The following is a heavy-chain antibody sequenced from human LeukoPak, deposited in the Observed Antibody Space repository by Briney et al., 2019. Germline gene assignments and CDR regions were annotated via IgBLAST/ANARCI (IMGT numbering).Heavy chain of an antibody. Sequence: ASVKVSCKASGYTFTSYDINWVRQATGQGLAWMGWMNPNSGNTGYAQKFQGRVTMTRNTSISTAYMELSSLRSEDTAVYYCARGKASSGWYWYYWGQGTLVTVSS. CDR3: ARGKASSGWYWYY. V-gene: IGHV1-8*01. CDR2: MNPNSGNT. J-gene: IGHJ4*02. D-gene: IGHD6-19*01. CDR1: GYTFTSYD.